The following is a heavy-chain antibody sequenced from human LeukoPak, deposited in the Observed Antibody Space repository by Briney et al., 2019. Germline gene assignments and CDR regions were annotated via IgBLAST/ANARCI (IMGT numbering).Heavy chain of an antibody. J-gene: IGHJ3*02. Sequence: PGRSLRLSCAASGFTFSSYSMHWVRQAPGKGLMWVSRIKSDGSRTTYADSVKGRFTISRDNANNTLYLQMNSLRVEDTAVYFCVRDLSSGGWSDAFDTWGQGTMVTVSS. CDR3: VRDLSSGGWSDAFDT. CDR1: GFTFSSYS. CDR2: IKSDGSRT. D-gene: IGHD2-15*01. V-gene: IGHV3-74*01.